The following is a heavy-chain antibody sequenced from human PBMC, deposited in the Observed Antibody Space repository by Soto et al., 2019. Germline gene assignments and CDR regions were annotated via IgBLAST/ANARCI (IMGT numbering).Heavy chain of an antibody. CDR3: AKGAGDNLYYYGQDV. CDR1: GFTCSSYA. D-gene: IGHD6-19*01. Sequence: EVQLLDYGGSLVQPGGSLRLSCVASGFTCSSYAMSWVRHAPGKGLEWVSGISGSGGSTYYADSVKGLFTISRDNSKDRLTLQMNSLRTANTAVYYCAKGAGDNLYYYGQDVWGQGTTITVSS. V-gene: IGHV3-23*01. CDR2: ISGSGGST. J-gene: IGHJ6*01.